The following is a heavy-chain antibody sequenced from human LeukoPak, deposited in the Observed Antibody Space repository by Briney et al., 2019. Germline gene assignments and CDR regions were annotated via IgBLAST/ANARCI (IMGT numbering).Heavy chain of an antibody. J-gene: IGHJ4*02. CDR1: GFTFSSYA. D-gene: IGHD5-18*01. V-gene: IGHV3-23*01. Sequence: PGGSLRLSCAASGFTFSSYALSWVRQAPGKGLEWVSAISGSGGSTYYADSVKGRFTISRDNSKNTLYLQMNSLRAEDTAVYYCAKGGYSMIYFDYWGQGTLVTVSS. CDR2: ISGSGGST. CDR3: AKGGYSMIYFDY.